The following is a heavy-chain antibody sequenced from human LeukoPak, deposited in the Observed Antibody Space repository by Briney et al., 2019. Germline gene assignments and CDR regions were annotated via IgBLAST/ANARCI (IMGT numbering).Heavy chain of an antibody. Sequence: GGSLRLSCAASGFTFSSYGMHWVRQAPGKGLEWVAVISYDGSNKYYADSVKGRFTISRDNSKNTLYLQINSLRAEDTAVYYCAKGHYDFWSGDEYYYGMDVWGQGTTVTVSS. V-gene: IGHV3-30*18. D-gene: IGHD3-3*01. CDR2: ISYDGSNK. J-gene: IGHJ6*02. CDR1: GFTFSSYG. CDR3: AKGHYDFWSGDEYYYGMDV.